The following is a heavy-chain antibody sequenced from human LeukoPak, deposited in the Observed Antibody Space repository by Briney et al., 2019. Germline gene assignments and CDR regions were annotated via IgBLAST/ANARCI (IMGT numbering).Heavy chain of an antibody. J-gene: IGHJ4*02. Sequence: PGGSLRLSCAASGFTFSSYAMHWVRQAPGQGLEGVAVISYDRSNKYYADSVKGRFTISRDNSKNTLYLQMNSLRAEDTAVYYCARAMVRGVTYSLDYWGQGTLVTVSS. CDR2: ISYDRSNK. D-gene: IGHD3-10*01. CDR3: ARAMVRGVTYSLDY. V-gene: IGHV3-30-3*01. CDR1: GFTFSSYA.